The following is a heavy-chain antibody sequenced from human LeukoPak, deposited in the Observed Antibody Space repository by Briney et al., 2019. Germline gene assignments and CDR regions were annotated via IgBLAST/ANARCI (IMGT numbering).Heavy chain of an antibody. CDR3: AKDMVRSWYYFDY. D-gene: IGHD6-13*01. V-gene: IGHV3-23*01. CDR2: ISGSGGST. J-gene: IGHJ4*02. Sequence: GGSLRLSCAASGFTFSSYAMSWVRQAPGKGLEWVSAISGSGGSTYYADSVKGRFTISIDNSKNTLYLQMNSLRAEDTAVYYCAKDMVRSWYYFDYWGQGTLVTVSS. CDR1: GFTFSSYA.